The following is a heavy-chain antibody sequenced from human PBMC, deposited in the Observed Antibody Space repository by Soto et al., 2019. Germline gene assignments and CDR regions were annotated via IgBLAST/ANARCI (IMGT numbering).Heavy chain of an antibody. CDR1: GDSIISSDFY. D-gene: IGHD3-3*02. V-gene: IGHV4-39*01. CDR3: ARHSLALRKNNWFDP. Sequence: SETLSLTCTVSGDSIISSDFYWGWVRQPPGKGLEWIGSIFYLGSSYYNPSLKSRVTMSVDTSKNQFSLRLRSVTAADTALYFCARHSLALRKNNWFDPWGQGTLVTVSS. CDR2: IFYLGSS. J-gene: IGHJ5*02.